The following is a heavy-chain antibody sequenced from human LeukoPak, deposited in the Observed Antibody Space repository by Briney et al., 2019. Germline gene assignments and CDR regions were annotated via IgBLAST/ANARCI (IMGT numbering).Heavy chain of an antibody. J-gene: IGHJ5*02. CDR1: SRSFNVYY. CDR2: IKHRRST. Sequence: PSQTLSLTRAVYSRSFNVYYWNCIPDHPGKGRECIGEIKHRRSTHHIPSLMSRLSISVDTSMNQFSLDLTSVTVADTAVYYCVRGQLHSARGHNWFDPWGQGTLVTVSS. D-gene: IGHD5-24*01. V-gene: IGHV4-34*01. CDR3: VRGQLHSARGHNWFDP.